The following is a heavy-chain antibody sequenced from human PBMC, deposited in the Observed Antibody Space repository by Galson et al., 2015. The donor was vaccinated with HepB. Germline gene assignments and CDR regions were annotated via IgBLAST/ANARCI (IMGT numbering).Heavy chain of an antibody. CDR2: IIPILDIA. D-gene: IGHD2-8*01. J-gene: IGHJ6*03. V-gene: IGHV1-69*10. Sequence: SVKVSCKAYGGTFNNYAITWVRQAPGLGLEWMGGIIPILDIANVAQKFQGRVTITADRSTSTVYMELSSLRSEDTAVYYCARDGVYRNNPSRDVQYYYYMDFWGTGTTVIVSS. CDR3: ARDGVYRNNPSRDVQYYYYMDF. CDR1: GGTFNNYA.